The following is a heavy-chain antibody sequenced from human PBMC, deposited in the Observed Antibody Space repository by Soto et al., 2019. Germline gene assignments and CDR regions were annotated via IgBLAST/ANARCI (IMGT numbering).Heavy chain of an antibody. CDR1: GGSLIQSY. CDR3: AREGAVVPAAMNYYYYYMDV. Sequence: SETLSLTCTVSGGSLIQSYWNWIRQTPEKGLDWIGYIYYSGSTYYNPSLKSRVTISVDTSKNQFSLKLSSVTAADTAVYYCAREGAVVPAAMNYYYYYMDVWGKGTTVTVSS. D-gene: IGHD2-2*01. CDR2: IYYSGST. V-gene: IGHV4-59*12. J-gene: IGHJ6*03.